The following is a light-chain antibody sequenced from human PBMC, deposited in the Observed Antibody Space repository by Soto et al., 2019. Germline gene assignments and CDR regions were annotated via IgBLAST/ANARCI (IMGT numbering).Light chain of an antibody. CDR2: AAS. Sequence: DTQMTQSPSSLSASVGDRITITCRASQSIGDFLNWYQQKPGKAPKLLLSAASSLQSGAPSRFSGSGSRTDFTLTISRLQPEDFATYYWQQSYTTPLTFGGGTKVDIK. J-gene: IGKJ4*01. V-gene: IGKV1-39*01. CDR3: QQSYTTPLT. CDR1: QSIGDF.